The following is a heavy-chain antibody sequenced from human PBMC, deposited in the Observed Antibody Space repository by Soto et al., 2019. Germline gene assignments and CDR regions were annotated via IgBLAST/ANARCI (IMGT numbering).Heavy chain of an antibody. CDR2: IVPMNGSP. CDR1: GGMFYSSA. V-gene: IGHV1-69*13. J-gene: IGHJ4*02. CDR3: VTGWSEY. D-gene: IGHD2-15*01. Sequence: ASVKVSCKASGGMFYSSAINWVRQAPGQGLEWMGGIVPMNGSPKYAQEFLGRVTISADASATTAYMDLSGLKSEDTALYYCVTGWSEYWGQGTLVTVSS.